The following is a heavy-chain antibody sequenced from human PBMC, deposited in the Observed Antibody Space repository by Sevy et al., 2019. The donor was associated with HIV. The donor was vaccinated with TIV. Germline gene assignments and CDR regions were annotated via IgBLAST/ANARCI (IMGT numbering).Heavy chain of an antibody. Sequence: SETLSLTCTVSGASFSSGSYNWSWIPQPAGKGLEWNGRNYRSASTNYNASLKSRVTMSVDTSKNQFSLKLLSVTAADADVYYCVRDEVTAAGYSLNWGQGTLVTVSS. CDR1: GASFSSGSYN. V-gene: IGHV4-61*02. D-gene: IGHD2-15*01. CDR2: NYRSAST. CDR3: VRDEVTAAGYSLN. J-gene: IGHJ4*02.